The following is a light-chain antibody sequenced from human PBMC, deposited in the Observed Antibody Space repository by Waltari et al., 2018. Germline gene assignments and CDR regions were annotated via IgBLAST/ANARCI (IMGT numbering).Light chain of an antibody. CDR1: QTISTY. Sequence: IVVTQSPAALSLSPGERATLSCRASQTISTYLAWYHQKPGQAPRLLIYDASKRAPAIPVRFSGSGYGTDFTLTINSLEPEDCAVYYCQQRFTWPPFTFGGGTKIEIK. CDR2: DAS. V-gene: IGKV3-11*01. J-gene: IGKJ4*01. CDR3: QQRFTWPPFT.